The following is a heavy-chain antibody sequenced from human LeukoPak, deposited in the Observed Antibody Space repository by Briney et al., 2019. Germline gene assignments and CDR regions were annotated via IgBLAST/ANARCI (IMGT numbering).Heavy chain of an antibody. CDR1: GFTFSDYW. V-gene: IGHV3-7*01. CDR3: ARSPATGTTDF. CDR2: INHDGNEK. J-gene: IGHJ4*02. D-gene: IGHD1-7*01. Sequence: GGSLRLSCAVSGFTFSDYWMSWVRQPPGKGLEWVANINHDGNEKYYVDSVMGRFTISRDNAKNSLYLQMNSLSVKDTAVYFCARSPATGTTDFWGQGTLVTVSS.